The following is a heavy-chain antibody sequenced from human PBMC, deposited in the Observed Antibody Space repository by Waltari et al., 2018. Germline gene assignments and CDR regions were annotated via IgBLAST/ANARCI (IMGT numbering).Heavy chain of an antibody. J-gene: IGHJ4*02. D-gene: IGHD5-12*01. V-gene: IGHV4-38-2*01. CDR1: VFTFSCYW. CDR2: IYPTGTT. CDR3: ASGVGFWSLNGYDMGYYFDY. Sequence: VRLVESGGGLVQPGGSLRLSCAASVFTFSCYWMRLVRQAPGEGLEWIGSIYPTGTTYYRPSLQSRVSLSIDSSESQFSLKLSSVTATDTAVYFCASGVGFWSLNGYDMGYYFDYWGQGALVSVSS.